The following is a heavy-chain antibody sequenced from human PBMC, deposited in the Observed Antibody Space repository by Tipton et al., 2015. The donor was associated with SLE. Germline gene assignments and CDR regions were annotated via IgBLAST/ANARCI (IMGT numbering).Heavy chain of an antibody. J-gene: IGHJ2*01. Sequence: GLVKPSETLSLTCAVYGGSFSGYYWSWIRQPPGKGLEWIGEINHSGSTNYNPSLKSRVTISVDTSKNQFSLKLSSVTAADTAVYYCARDELTAGYFDLWGRRTLVTVSS. V-gene: IGHV4-34*01. D-gene: IGHD7-27*01. CDR3: ARDELTAGYFDL. CDR2: INHSGST. CDR1: GGSFSGYY.